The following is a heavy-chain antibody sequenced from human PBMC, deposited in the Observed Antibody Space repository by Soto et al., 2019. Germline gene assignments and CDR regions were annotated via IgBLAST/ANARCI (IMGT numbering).Heavy chain of an antibody. D-gene: IGHD5-18*01. CDR1: GFTFSSYG. J-gene: IGHJ6*02. CDR2: IWYDGSNK. CDR3: ARNTAMVTGYYYGMDV. Sequence: PGGSLRLSCAASGFTFSSYGMHWVRQAPGKGLEWVAVIWYDGSNKYYADSVKGRFTISRDNSKNTLYLQMNSLRAEDTAVYYCARNTAMVTGYYYGMDVWGQGTTVTVSS. V-gene: IGHV3-33*01.